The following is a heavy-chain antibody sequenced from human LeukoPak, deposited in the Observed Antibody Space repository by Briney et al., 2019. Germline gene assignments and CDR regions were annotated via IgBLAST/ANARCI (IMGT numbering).Heavy chain of an antibody. CDR3: AKGSGIVGMNFDY. CDR2: ISGSGGST. Sequence: GGSLRLSCAASGFTFSSYAMSWVRQAPGKGLEWVSAISGSGGSTYYADSVKGRFTTSRDNSKNTLYLQMNSLRAEDTAVYYCAKGSGIVGMNFDYWGQGTLVTVSS. D-gene: IGHD3-22*01. J-gene: IGHJ4*02. V-gene: IGHV3-23*01. CDR1: GFTFSSYA.